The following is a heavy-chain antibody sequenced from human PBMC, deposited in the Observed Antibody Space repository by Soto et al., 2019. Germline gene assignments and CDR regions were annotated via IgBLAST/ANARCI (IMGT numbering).Heavy chain of an antibody. CDR1: GLTFNRYW. CDR2: INTDGSNT. V-gene: IGHV3-74*01. D-gene: IGHD2-15*01. Sequence: DVQLVETGGGVVPPGGSLRLSCAASGLTFNRYWMHWVRHAPGKGLVWGSHINTDGSNTNYADSVKGRFTISRDNAKSTLFLQMHSLRDEDTAVYYCVREFCSGGNCYTYYFDPWGQGIPVTVSS. J-gene: IGHJ5*02. CDR3: VREFCSGGNCYTYYFDP.